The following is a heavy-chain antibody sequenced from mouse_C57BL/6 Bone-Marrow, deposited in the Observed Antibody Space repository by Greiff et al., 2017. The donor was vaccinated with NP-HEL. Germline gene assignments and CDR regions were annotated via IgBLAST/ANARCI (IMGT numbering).Heavy chain of an antibody. D-gene: IGHD2-3*01. J-gene: IGHJ4*01. V-gene: IGHV5-4*01. CDR1: GFTFSSYA. CDR3: ARDNDGYYYAMDY. CDR2: ISDGGSYT. Sequence: EVKLVESGGGLVKPGGSLKLSCAASGFTFSSYAMSWVRQTPEKRLEWVATISDGGSYTYYPDNVKGRFTISRDNAKDNLYLQMSHLKSEDTAMYYCARDNDGYYYAMDYWGQGTSVTVSS.